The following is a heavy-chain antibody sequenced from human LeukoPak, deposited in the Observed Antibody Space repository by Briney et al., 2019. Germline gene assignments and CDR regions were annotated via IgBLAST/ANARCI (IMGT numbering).Heavy chain of an antibody. CDR3: ARGGLYLDY. CDR2: IYYSGTT. CDR1: GGSIRSYY. Sequence: SETLSLTCTVSGGSIRSYYWSWIRQPPGKGLEWIGFIYYSGTTNYGPSLKSRVTISVDTSKNQFSLRLSSVTAADTAVYYCARGGLYLDYWGQGTLVTVSS. V-gene: IGHV4-59*08. J-gene: IGHJ4*02.